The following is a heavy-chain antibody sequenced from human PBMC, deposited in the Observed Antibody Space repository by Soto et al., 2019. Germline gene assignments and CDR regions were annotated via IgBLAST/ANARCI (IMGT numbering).Heavy chain of an antibody. V-gene: IGHV1-18*01. CDR1: GYTFTRYG. J-gene: IGHJ6*02. Sequence: QVQLVQSGAEVKNPGASVKVSCKASGYTFTRYGIGWARQAPGQGLEWMGWINTYNGNTNYAQNVQGRVTLTTDTSXSTAYMELRSPRSNDTAIYYCAMVDVYVTPSPQDVWGQGTTVIVSS. CDR3: AMVDVYVTPSPQDV. CDR2: INTYNGNT. D-gene: IGHD3-16*01.